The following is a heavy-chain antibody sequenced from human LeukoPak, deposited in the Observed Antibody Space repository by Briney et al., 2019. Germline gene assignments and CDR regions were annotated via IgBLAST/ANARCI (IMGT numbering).Heavy chain of an antibody. Sequence: PGGSLRLSRAASGFTFSRNGMTWVRQAPGKGLEWVSAISGSGGNTYYADSVKGRFTISRDNSKNTLYLQMNSLRAEDTAVYYCAKTLNTIGMDAFDIWGQGTMVTVSS. D-gene: IGHD3-16*02. CDR2: ISGSGGNT. J-gene: IGHJ3*02. V-gene: IGHV3-23*01. CDR1: GFTFSRNG. CDR3: AKTLNTIGMDAFDI.